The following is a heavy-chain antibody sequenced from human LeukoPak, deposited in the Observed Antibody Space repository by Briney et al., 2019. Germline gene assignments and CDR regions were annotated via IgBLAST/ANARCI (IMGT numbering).Heavy chain of an antibody. J-gene: IGHJ4*02. CDR1: GYTFTSYG. CDR2: ISAYDGNT. D-gene: IGHD6-13*01. CDR3: ARVPAGYSGSWYTSPFDY. V-gene: IGHV1-18*01. Sequence: GASVKVSCKASGYTFTSYGISWVRQAPGQGLEWMGWISAYDGNTNYAQKLQGRVTMTTGTSTSTAYMELRSLRSDDTAVYYCARVPAGYSGSWYTSPFDYWGQGTLVTVSS.